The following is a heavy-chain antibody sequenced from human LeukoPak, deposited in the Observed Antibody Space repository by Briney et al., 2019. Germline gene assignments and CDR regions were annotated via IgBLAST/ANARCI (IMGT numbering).Heavy chain of an antibody. CDR3: ARSEPQNKLEAYYFDY. Sequence: ASVKVSCKASGYTFTSYYMHWVRQAPGQGLEWMGIINPSGGSTSYAQKFQGRVTMTRDTSTSTVYMELSSLRSEDTAVYYCARSEPQNKLEAYYFDYWGRGTLVTVSS. CDR2: INPSGGST. CDR1: GYTFTSYY. V-gene: IGHV1-46*01. D-gene: IGHD1-1*01. J-gene: IGHJ4*02.